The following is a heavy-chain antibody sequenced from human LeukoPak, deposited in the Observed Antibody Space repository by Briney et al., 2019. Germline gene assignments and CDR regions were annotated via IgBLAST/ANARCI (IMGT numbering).Heavy chain of an antibody. D-gene: IGHD2-2*01. CDR2: ISGSGGST. J-gene: IGHJ4*02. V-gene: IGHV3-23*01. CDR3: AKDTAQVVPRQNDY. Sequence: GGSLRLSCAASGFTFSTYAMSWVRQAPGKGLEWVSAISGSGGSTYYADSVKGRFTISRDNSKNTLYLQMNSLRAEDTAVYYCAKDTAQVVPRQNDYWGQGTLVTVSS. CDR1: GFTFSTYA.